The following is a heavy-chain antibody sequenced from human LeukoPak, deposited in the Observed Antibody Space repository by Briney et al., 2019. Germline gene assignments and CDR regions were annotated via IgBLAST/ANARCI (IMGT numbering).Heavy chain of an antibody. Sequence: ASVKVSCKASGYTFTSYGISWVRQAPGQGLEWMGWISAYNGNTNYAQKLQGRVTMTTDTSTSTAYVELRSLRSDDTAVYYCARDRVDTAMVTLFDYWGQGTLVTVSS. D-gene: IGHD5-18*01. CDR3: ARDRVDTAMVTLFDY. V-gene: IGHV1-18*01. CDR1: GYTFTSYG. CDR2: ISAYNGNT. J-gene: IGHJ4*02.